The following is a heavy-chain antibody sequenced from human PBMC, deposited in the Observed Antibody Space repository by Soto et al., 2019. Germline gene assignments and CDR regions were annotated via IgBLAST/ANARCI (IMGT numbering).Heavy chain of an antibody. J-gene: IGHJ4*02. CDR1: GFTFSSYG. Sequence: QVQLVESGGGVVQPGRSLRISCAASGFTFSSYGMHWVRQAPGKGLEWVAVIWYDGSNKYYADSVKGRFTISRDNSKNTLYLQMNSLRAEDKAVYYCARDVVLLDYWGQGTLVTVSS. CDR2: IWYDGSNK. V-gene: IGHV3-33*01. D-gene: IGHD2-15*01. CDR3: ARDVVLLDY.